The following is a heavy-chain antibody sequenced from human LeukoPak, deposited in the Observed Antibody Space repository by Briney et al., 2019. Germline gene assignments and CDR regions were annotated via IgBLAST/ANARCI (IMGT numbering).Heavy chain of an antibody. D-gene: IGHD3-9*01. CDR2: IYYSGST. J-gene: IGHJ5*02. CDR1: GGSISSGDYY. V-gene: IGHV4-30-4*01. Sequence: SETLSLTCTVSGGSISSGDYYWSWIRQPPGKGLEWIGYIYYSGSTYYNPSLKSRVTISVDTSKNQFSLKLSSVTAADTAVYYCAQGLLTGPTNWFDPWGQGTLVTVSS. CDR3: AQGLLTGPTNWFDP.